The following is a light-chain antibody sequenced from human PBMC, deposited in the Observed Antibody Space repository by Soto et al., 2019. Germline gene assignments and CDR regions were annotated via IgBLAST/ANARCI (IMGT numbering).Light chain of an antibody. CDR2: GNS. CDR3: QSYDSSLSGSV. Sequence: QSVLTQPPSVSGAPGQRVTISCTGSNSNIGAGYDVHWYQQLPGTAPKLLIYGNSNRPSGVPDRFSGSKSVTSASLAITGLQAEGEADYYCQSYDSSLSGSVFXTGTKVTVL. CDR1: NSNIGAGYD. J-gene: IGLJ1*01. V-gene: IGLV1-40*01.